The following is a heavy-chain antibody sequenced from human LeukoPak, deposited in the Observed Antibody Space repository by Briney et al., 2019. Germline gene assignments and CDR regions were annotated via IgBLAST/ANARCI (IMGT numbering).Heavy chain of an antibody. Sequence: GASVKVSCKASGYTFTSYGISWVRQAPGQGLEWMGWISAYNSNTNYAQKLQGRVTMTTDTSTSTAYMELRSLRSDDTAVYYCARKYSSSWYSYFDYWGQGTLVTVSS. D-gene: IGHD6-13*01. V-gene: IGHV1-18*01. CDR3: ARKYSSSWYSYFDY. CDR1: GYTFTSYG. J-gene: IGHJ4*02. CDR2: ISAYNSNT.